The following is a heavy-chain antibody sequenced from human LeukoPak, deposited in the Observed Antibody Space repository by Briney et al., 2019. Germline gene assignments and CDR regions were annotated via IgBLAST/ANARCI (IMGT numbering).Heavy chain of an antibody. Sequence: SQTLSLTCTVSGGSISSGDYYWSWIRQPPGKGLEWIGYIYYSGSTYYNPFLKSRVTISVDTSKNQFSLKLSSVTAADTAVYYCARGGLYSSSWLNWFDPWGQGTLVTVSS. CDR3: ARGGLYSSSWLNWFDP. J-gene: IGHJ5*02. CDR2: IYYSGST. V-gene: IGHV4-30-4*01. CDR1: GGSISSGDYY. D-gene: IGHD6-13*01.